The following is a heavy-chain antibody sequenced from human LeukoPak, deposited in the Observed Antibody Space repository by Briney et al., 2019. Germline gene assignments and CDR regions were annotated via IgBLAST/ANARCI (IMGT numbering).Heavy chain of an antibody. CDR3: ARDPYDSGI. D-gene: IGHD3-10*01. Sequence: PSETLSLTCTVSGGFISSYYWSWIRQPPGKGLEWIGYIYYSGSTNYNPSLKSRVTISVDTSKNEFSLKVTSVTAADTAVYYCARDPYDSGIWGQGTLVTVSS. CDR2: IYYSGST. J-gene: IGHJ4*02. V-gene: IGHV4-59*12. CDR1: GGFISSYY.